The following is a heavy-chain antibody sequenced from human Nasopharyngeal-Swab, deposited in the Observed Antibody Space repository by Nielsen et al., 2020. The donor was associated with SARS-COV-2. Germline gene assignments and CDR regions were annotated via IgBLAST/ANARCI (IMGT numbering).Heavy chain of an antibody. D-gene: IGHD3-10*01. CDR3: ARDPITMVQGGLNWFDP. CDR1: GFRFSDHA. CDR2: IWADGSTQ. J-gene: IGHJ5*02. V-gene: IGHV3-33*01. Sequence: GGSLRLSCAASGFRFSDHAMHWVRQAPGKGLEWVTFIWADGSTQDYADSVEGRFTISRDNSKDTVYLQMNGLRAEDTAVYYCARDPITMVQGGLNWFDPWGQGTLVTVSS.